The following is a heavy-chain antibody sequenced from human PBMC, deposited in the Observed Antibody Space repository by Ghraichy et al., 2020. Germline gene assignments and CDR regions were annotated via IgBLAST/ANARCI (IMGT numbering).Heavy chain of an antibody. J-gene: IGHJ4*02. CDR3: VCSLQFPRWLDY. CDR1: GFTFSSYW. V-gene: IGHV3-74*01. CDR2: INSDGSST. Sequence: GGSLILSCAASGFTFSSYWMHWVRQAPGKGLVWVSRINSDGSSTSYADSVKGRFTISRDNAKNTLYLQMNSLRAEDTAVYYCVCSLQFPRWLDYWGQGTLVTVSS. D-gene: IGHD5-24*01.